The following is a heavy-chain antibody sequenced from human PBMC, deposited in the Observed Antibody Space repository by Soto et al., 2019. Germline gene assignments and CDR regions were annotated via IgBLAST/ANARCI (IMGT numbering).Heavy chain of an antibody. CDR1: GFTFSSYG. Sequence: PGGSLRLSCAASGFTFSSYGMHWVRQAPGKGLEWVAVIWYDGSNKYHADSVKGRFTISRDNSKNTLYLQMNSLRAEDTAVYYCARDLFEFKKWKPYGMDVWGQGTTVTVSS. D-gene: IGHD1-26*01. J-gene: IGHJ6*02. V-gene: IGHV3-33*01. CDR3: ARDLFEFKKWKPYGMDV. CDR2: IWYDGSNK.